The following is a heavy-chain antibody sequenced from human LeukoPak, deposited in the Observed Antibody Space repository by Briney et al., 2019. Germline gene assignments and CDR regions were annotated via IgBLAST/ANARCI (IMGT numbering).Heavy chain of an antibody. J-gene: IGHJ4*02. D-gene: IGHD3-22*01. CDR2: IKQDGSEK. Sequence: GGSLRLSCAASGFTFSSYLMSWVRQAPGKGLEWVANIKQDGSEKYYVDSVKGRFTISRDNAKNSLYLQMNSLRAEDTAVYYCARDRKGSGSIDYWGQGTLVTVSS. CDR3: ARDRKGSGSIDY. CDR1: GFTFSSYL. V-gene: IGHV3-7*04.